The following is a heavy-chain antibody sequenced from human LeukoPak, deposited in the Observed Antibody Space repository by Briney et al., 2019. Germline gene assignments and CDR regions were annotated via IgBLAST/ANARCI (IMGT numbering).Heavy chain of an antibody. V-gene: IGHV3-23*01. D-gene: IGHD2-15*01. CDR1: GFTFSSYA. J-gene: IGHJ3*02. CDR2: ISGSGGST. Sequence: PGGSLRLSCAASGFTFSSYAMSWVRQAPGKGLEWVSAISGSGGSTYYADSVKGRFTISRDNSKNTLYLQMNSLRAEDTAVHYCAKVDGGYCSGGSCYGGGDAFDIWGQGTMVTVSS. CDR3: AKVDGGYCSGGSCYGGGDAFDI.